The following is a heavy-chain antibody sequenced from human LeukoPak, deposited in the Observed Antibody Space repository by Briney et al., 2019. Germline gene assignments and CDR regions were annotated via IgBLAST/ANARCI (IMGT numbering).Heavy chain of an antibody. CDR3: ARDLYYYDSSGYSSFDY. D-gene: IGHD3-22*01. J-gene: IGHJ4*02. V-gene: IGHV1-69*04. Sequence: SVKVSCKASGGTFSSYAISWVRQAPGQGLEWMGRIIPILGIANYAQKFQGRVTITADKSTSTAYMELSSLRSEDTAVYYCARDLYYYDSSGYSSFDYWGQGTLVTVSS. CDR2: IIPILGIA. CDR1: GGTFSSYA.